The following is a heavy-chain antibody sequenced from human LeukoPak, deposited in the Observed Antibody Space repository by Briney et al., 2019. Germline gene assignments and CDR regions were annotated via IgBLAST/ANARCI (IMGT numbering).Heavy chain of an antibody. CDR1: GFTFSSYA. CDR2: IGGSGGST. CDR3: AKSDSRFFTSKDAFDI. D-gene: IGHD3-3*01. J-gene: IGHJ3*02. V-gene: IGHV3-23*01. Sequence: PGGSLRLSCAASGFTFSSYAMSWVRQAPGKGLEWVSRIGGSGGSTYYADSVKGRFTISRDNSKNTLFLQMNSLRAEDTAVYYCAKSDSRFFTSKDAFDIWGQGTMVTVSS.